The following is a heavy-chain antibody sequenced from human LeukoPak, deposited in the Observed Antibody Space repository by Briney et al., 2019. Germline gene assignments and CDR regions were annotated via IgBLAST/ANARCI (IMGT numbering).Heavy chain of an antibody. CDR3: ARDRPYSSSWYEFDY. V-gene: IGHV3-21*01. J-gene: IGHJ4*02. CDR1: GSTFSSYS. CDR2: ISSSSSYI. D-gene: IGHD6-13*01. Sequence: GGSLRLSCAASGSTFSSYSMNWVRQAPGKGLEWVSSISSSSSYIYYADSVKGRFTISRDNAKNSLYLQMNSLRAEDTAVYYCARDRPYSSSWYEFDYWGQGTLITVSS.